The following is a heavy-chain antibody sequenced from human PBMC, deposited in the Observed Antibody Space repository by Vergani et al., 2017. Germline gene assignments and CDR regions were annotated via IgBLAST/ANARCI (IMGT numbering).Heavy chain of an antibody. V-gene: IGHV4-39*01. CDR3: ASGKYYSDSTSHFRGRYFDG. D-gene: IGHD3-16*01. CDR2: IYNSGNG. Sequence: QMQLQESGPGLVKASETLSLTCTVSGDSIISRSYYWGWIRQPPGKGLEWIGSIYNSGNGDSSSSLKSRVTISADTSKNQFSLRLTSVTAADTAVYYCASGKYYSDSTSHFRGRYFDGWRGGTLVTVPS. J-gene: IGHJ2*01. CDR1: GDSIISRSYY.